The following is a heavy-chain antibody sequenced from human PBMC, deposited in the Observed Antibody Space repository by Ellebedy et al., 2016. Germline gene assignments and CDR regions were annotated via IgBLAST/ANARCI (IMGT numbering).Heavy chain of an antibody. D-gene: IGHD2-15*01. CDR1: GGSISSSNW. Sequence: SETLSLTXAVSGGSISSSNWWSWVRQPPGKGLEWIGEIYHSGSTNYNPSLKSRVTISVDKSKNQFSLKLSSVTAADTAVYYCARVRWEEYCSGGSCYTIDYWGQGTLVTVSS. V-gene: IGHV4-4*02. J-gene: IGHJ4*02. CDR3: ARVRWEEYCSGGSCYTIDY. CDR2: IYHSGST.